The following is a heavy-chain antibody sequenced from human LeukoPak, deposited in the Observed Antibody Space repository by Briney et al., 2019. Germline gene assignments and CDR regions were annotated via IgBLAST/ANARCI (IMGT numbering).Heavy chain of an antibody. V-gene: IGHV1-18*01. D-gene: IGHD2-21*02. CDR1: GYTFTSYG. CDR3: ARDSYCGGDCLAHDY. J-gene: IGHJ4*02. Sequence: ASVKVSYKASGYTFTSYGISWVRQAPGQGLEWMGWISAYNGNTNYAQKLQGRVTMTTDTSTSTAYMELRSLRSDDTAVYYCARDSYCGGDCLAHDYWGQGTLDTVSS. CDR2: ISAYNGNT.